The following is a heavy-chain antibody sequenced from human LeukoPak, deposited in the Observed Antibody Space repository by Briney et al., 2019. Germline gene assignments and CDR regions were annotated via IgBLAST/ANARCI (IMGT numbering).Heavy chain of an antibody. CDR2: IYYSGST. CDR3: ARGNSDFDY. V-gene: IGHV4-39*07. Sequence: SETLSLTCTVSGGSISSSSYYWGWIRQPPGKGLEWIGSIYYSGSTYYNPSLKSRVTISVDTSKNQFSLKLSSVTAADTAVYYRARGNSDFDYWGQGTLVTVSS. J-gene: IGHJ4*02. D-gene: IGHD2/OR15-2a*01. CDR1: GGSISSSSYY.